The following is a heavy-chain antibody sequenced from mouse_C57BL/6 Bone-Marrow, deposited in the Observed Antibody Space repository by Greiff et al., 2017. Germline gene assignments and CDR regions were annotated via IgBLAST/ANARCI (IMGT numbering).Heavy chain of an antibody. CDR3: SYYASGLGYAMDY. D-gene: IGHD1-1*01. CDR2: IDPSDSYT. CDR1: GYTFTSYW. V-gene: IGHV1-59*01. Sequence: QVQLQQPGAELVRPGTSVKLSCKASGYTFTSYWMHWVKQRPGQGLEWIGVIDPSDSYTNYNQKFKGKATLTVDTSSSTAYMQLSSLPSEDSAVYYCSYYASGLGYAMDYWGQGTSVTVSS. J-gene: IGHJ4*01.